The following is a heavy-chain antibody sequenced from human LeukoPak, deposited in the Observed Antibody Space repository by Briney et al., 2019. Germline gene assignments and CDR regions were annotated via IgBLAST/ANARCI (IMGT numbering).Heavy chain of an antibody. J-gene: IGHJ4*02. Sequence: SGPSLVKPTQTLTLTCTFSGFSLSTRGMRVSWIRQPPGKALEWLSRIDWDDDKFYSTSLKTRLTISKDPSKNQVVLTMTNMDPVDTATYYCARSRRDYGDYDYWGQGTLVTVSS. V-gene: IGHV2-70*04. CDR3: ARSRRDYGDYDY. CDR2: IDWDDDK. CDR1: GFSLSTRGMR. D-gene: IGHD4-17*01.